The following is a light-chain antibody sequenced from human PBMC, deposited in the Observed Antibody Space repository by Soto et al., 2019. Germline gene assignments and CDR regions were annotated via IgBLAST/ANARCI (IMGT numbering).Light chain of an antibody. CDR1: SSDVGGYNY. Sequence: QSALTQPASVSGSPGQSITISCTGTSSDVGGYNYVSWYQQHPGKDPKLMIYDVSNRPSGVSNRFSGSKSGNMASLTISGLQAEDEADYYCISYTSSSTLLVVFGGGTKLTVL. J-gene: IGLJ2*01. V-gene: IGLV2-14*01. CDR3: ISYTSSSTLLVV. CDR2: DVS.